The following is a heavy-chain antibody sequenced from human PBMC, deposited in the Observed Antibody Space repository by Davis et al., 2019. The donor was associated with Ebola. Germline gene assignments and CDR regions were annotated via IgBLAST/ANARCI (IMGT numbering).Heavy chain of an antibody. Sequence: GESLKISCAASGFTFSSYSMNWVRQAPGKGLEWVSSISSSSSYIYYADSVKGRFTISRDNAKNSLYLQMNSLRAEDTAVYYCARDESIAVAGPRGWFDPWGQGTLVTVSS. J-gene: IGHJ5*02. V-gene: IGHV3-21*01. D-gene: IGHD6-19*01. CDR3: ARDESIAVAGPRGWFDP. CDR1: GFTFSSYS. CDR2: ISSSSSYI.